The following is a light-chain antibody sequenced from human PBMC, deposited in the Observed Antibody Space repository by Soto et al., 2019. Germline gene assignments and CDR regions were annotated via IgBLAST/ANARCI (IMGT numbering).Light chain of an antibody. Sequence: QSALTQPASVSGSPGQSITISCTGTSSDVGGYNYVSWYQQHPGKAPKLMIYEVSNRPSGVSNRFSGSKSGNTASLTISGLQAEDEADYYCSSYTSSSLPVFGGGPSSPS. J-gene: IGLJ2*01. CDR2: EVS. CDR1: SSDVGGYNY. V-gene: IGLV2-14*01. CDR3: SSYTSSSLPV.